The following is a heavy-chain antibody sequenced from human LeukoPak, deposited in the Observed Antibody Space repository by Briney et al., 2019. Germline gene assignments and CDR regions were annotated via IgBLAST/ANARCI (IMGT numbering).Heavy chain of an antibody. Sequence: GGSLRLSCAASGFTFSSSGMHWVRQAPGKGLGWVAVISYDGSNKHYADSVKGRFTISRDNSKNTLYLQMNSLRAEDTAVYYCAKAITAMVTVYWGQGTLVTVSS. J-gene: IGHJ4*02. V-gene: IGHV3-30*18. D-gene: IGHD5-18*01. CDR1: GFTFSSSG. CDR2: ISYDGSNK. CDR3: AKAITAMVTVY.